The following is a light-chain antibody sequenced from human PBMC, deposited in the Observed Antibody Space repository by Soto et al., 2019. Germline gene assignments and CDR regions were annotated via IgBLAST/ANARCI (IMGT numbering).Light chain of an antibody. CDR3: SSYTSSSTVV. CDR1: SSDVGGYNY. CDR2: DVS. J-gene: IGLJ2*01. Sequence: QSALTQPASVSGSPGQSITISCTGTSSDVGGYNYVSWYQQHRGKAPKLMIYDVSNRPSVVSNRFSGSKSGNTASLTISGLQDEDEADYYCSSYTSSSTVVFGGGTKVTVL. V-gene: IGLV2-14*01.